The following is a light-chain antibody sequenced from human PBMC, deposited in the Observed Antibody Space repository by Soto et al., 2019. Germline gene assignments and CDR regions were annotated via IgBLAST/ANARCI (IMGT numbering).Light chain of an antibody. V-gene: IGKV1-5*03. Sequence: DIQMTQSPSTLSASVGDRVTITCRASQTISSWLAWYQQKPGKAPKLLIYKASTLESGVPSRFSCSGSGTEFTLTISSLQPGDFATYYCQQYKSYWYTFGQGTKLEIK. CDR2: KAS. CDR1: QTISSW. CDR3: QQYKSYWYT. J-gene: IGKJ2*01.